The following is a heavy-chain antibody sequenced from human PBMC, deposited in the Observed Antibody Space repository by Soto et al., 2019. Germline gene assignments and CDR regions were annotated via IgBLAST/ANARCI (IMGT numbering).Heavy chain of an antibody. CDR1: GYTFTSYG. V-gene: IGHV1-18*01. CDR2: ISAHSGTA. CDR3: ARVNDXLXXYYKGSDY. D-gene: IGHD3-9*01. J-gene: IGHJ4*02. Sequence: QVQLVQSGAEVKKPGASVKVSCKASGYTFTSYGISWXRXXXXXXXXXXGWISAHSGTANYAQKLQGRVTMTTDTXXXXXXXEXXXXXXXXXXXYXCARVNDXLXXYYKGSDYWGQGTLVTVSS.